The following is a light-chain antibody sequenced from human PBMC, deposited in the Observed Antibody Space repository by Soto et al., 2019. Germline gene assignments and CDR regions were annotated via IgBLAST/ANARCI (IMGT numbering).Light chain of an antibody. Sequence: QSALTQPRSVSGSPGQSVTISCTGTSSDVGGYNYVSWYQQHPGKAPKVMMYDVSERPSGVPDRFSGSKSGNTASLTISGLQAEDEAYYYCCSYAGSPRYVFGTGTKVTVL. CDR2: DVS. CDR3: CSYAGSPRYV. V-gene: IGLV2-11*01. J-gene: IGLJ1*01. CDR1: SSDVGGYNY.